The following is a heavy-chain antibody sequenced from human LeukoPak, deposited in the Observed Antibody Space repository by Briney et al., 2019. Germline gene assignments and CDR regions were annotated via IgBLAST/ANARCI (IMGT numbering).Heavy chain of an antibody. CDR2: VYTSGST. CDR3: ARGAQPLYYYYMDI. J-gene: IGHJ6*03. Sequence: SETLSLTCTVSGGSITTYYWNWVRQPPGEGLEWIGYVYTSGSTNFNPSLKSRVTISLDTSKNQSSLKLTPVTAADTAVYYCARGAQPLYYYYMDIWGKGTTVTVSS. CDR1: GGSITTYY. D-gene: IGHD2-2*01. V-gene: IGHV4-4*09.